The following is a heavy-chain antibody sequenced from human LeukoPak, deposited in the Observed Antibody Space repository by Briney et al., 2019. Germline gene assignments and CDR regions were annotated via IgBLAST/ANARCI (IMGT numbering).Heavy chain of an antibody. D-gene: IGHD5-12*01. J-gene: IGHJ4*02. CDR2: IYYSGST. CDR3: AREGSGYENYFDY. V-gene: IGHV4-61*01. Sequence: PSETLSLTCTVSGGSISSGSYYWGWIRQPPGKGLEWIGYIYYSGSTNYNPSLKSRVTISVDTSKNQFSLKLSSVTAADTAVYYCAREGSGYENYFDYWGQGTLVTVSS. CDR1: GGSISSGSYY.